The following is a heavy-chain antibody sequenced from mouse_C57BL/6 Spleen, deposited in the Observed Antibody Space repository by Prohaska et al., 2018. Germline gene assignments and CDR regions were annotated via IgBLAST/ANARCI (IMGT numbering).Heavy chain of an antibody. Sequence: HGKSFEWIGAINPNNGGTSYNQKFKGKATLTVDKSSSTAYMELRSLTSEDSAVYYCARSLITTVVAPYYYAMDYWGQGTSVTVSS. J-gene: IGHJ4*01. CDR2: INPNNGGT. CDR3: ARSLITTVVAPYYYAMDY. V-gene: IGHV1-26*01. D-gene: IGHD1-1*01.